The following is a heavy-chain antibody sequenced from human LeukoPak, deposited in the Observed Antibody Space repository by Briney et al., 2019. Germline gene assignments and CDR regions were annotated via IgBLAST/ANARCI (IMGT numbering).Heavy chain of an antibody. Sequence: SVKVSCKASGGTFSSYAISWVRQAPGQGLEWMGGIIPIFGTANYAQKFQGRVTITTDESTSTAYMELSSLRSEDTAVYYCARDVTMVRGVITDPYYYYYGMDVWGQGTTVTVSS. J-gene: IGHJ6*02. D-gene: IGHD3-10*01. CDR2: IIPIFGTA. CDR1: GGTFSSYA. V-gene: IGHV1-69*05. CDR3: ARDVTMVRGVITDPYYYYYGMDV.